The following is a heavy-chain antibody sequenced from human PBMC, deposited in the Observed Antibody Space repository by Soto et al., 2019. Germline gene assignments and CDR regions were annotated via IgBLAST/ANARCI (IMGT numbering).Heavy chain of an antibody. CDR3: ARNNYDFWSGYYTNYYYGMDV. Sequence: QVQLQESGPGLVKPSGTLSLTCAVSGGSISSSNWWSWVRQPPGKGLEWIGEIYHSGSTNYNPSLKSRVTISVDKSKNQFSLKLSSVTAADTAVYYCARNNYDFWSGYYTNYYYGMDVWGQGTTVTVSS. J-gene: IGHJ6*02. CDR1: GGSISSSNW. V-gene: IGHV4-4*02. D-gene: IGHD3-3*01. CDR2: IYHSGST.